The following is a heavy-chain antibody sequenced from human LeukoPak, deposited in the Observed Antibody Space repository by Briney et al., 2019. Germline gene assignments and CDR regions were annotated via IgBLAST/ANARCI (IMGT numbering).Heavy chain of an antibody. CDR2: IYYSGST. CDR3: ARKGDSRSSINWFDP. CDR1: GGSISSGVYY. D-gene: IGHD6-6*01. J-gene: IGHJ5*02. V-gene: IGHV4-31*03. Sequence: PSQTLSPTCTVSGGSISSGVYYWSWIRQHPGKGLEWIGYIYYSGSTYYNPSLKSRVTISVDTSKNQFSLKLSSVTAADTAVYYCARKGDSRSSINWFDPWGQGTLVTVSS.